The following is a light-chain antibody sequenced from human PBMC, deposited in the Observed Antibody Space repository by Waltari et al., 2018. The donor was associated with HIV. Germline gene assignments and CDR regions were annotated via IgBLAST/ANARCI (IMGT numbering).Light chain of an antibody. V-gene: IGLV1-36*01. CDR2: YDD. CDR3: ASWDDSLNGYV. Sequence: QPVLTHPPSLSGSPGQRAIISCFGGRPNIEIYVLNCYQPLPGKAPRLLIYYDDLLPSGVSDRFSASKSGTSASLAISGLQSEDEADYYCASWDDSLNGYVFGSGTKITVL. J-gene: IGLJ1*01. CDR1: RPNIEIYV.